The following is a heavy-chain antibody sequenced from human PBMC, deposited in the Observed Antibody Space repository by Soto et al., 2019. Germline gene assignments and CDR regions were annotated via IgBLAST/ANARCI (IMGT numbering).Heavy chain of an antibody. CDR1: GFTFSSYA. CDR3: AKSRPPKYCSSTSCYFYYYYYMDV. CDR2: ISGSGGST. D-gene: IGHD2-2*01. Sequence: GGSLRLSCAASGFTFSSYAMSWVRQAPGKGLEWVSAISGSGGSTYYADSVKGRFTISRDNSKNTLYLQMNSLRAEDTAVYYCAKSRPPKYCSSTSCYFYYYYYMDVWGKGTTVTV. V-gene: IGHV3-23*01. J-gene: IGHJ6*03.